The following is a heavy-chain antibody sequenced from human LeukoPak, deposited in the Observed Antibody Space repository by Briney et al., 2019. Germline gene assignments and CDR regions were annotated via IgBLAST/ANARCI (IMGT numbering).Heavy chain of an antibody. CDR1: GFTFSSYG. J-gene: IGHJ3*02. D-gene: IGHD3-22*01. CDR3: AKSPLMIVVVMGAFDI. V-gene: IGHV3-23*01. CDR2: ISGSGGST. Sequence: PGGSLRLSCAASGFTFSSYGMHWVRQAPGKGRERVSAISGSGGSTYYADSVKGRFTISRDNSKNTLYLQMNSLRAEDTAVYYCAKSPLMIVVVMGAFDIWGQGTMVTVSS.